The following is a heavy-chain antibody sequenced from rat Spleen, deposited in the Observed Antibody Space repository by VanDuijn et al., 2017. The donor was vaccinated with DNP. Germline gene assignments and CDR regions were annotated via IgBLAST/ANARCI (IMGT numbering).Heavy chain of an antibody. J-gene: IGHJ4*01. CDR3: TRGGNYYAMDA. Sequence: QVQLTESGPGLVQSSETLSLTCTVPGFSIIGYSLYWVRRPSGKGLEWMGRMRYNGDTSYNSALKSRLSISRDTSKNRVFLKMNSLQTDDTGTYYCTRGGNYYAMDAWGQGTSVTVSS. CDR1: GFSIIGYS. V-gene: IGHV2-8*01. CDR2: MRYNGDT.